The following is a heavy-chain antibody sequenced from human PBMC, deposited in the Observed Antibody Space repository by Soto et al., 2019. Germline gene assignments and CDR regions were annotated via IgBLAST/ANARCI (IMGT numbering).Heavy chain of an antibody. CDR1: GSSNSSYH. CDR3: ARRWGRTFDY. V-gene: IGHV4-59*08. Sequence: SDTLSITCTISGSSNSSYHWCWIRQPPGKGLEWIGYIYYSGSTNYNPSLKSRVTISVDTSKNQFSLKLSSVTAADTAVYYCARRWGRTFDYWGQGTLVTVS. D-gene: IGHD1-26*01. CDR2: IYYSGST. J-gene: IGHJ4*02.